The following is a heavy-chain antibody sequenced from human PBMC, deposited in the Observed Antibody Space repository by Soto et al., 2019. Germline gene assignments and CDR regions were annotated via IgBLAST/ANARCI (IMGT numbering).Heavy chain of an antibody. V-gene: IGHV1-69*13. CDR3: ARVSESYCSGGSCYATDSSGYYY. J-gene: IGHJ4*02. D-gene: IGHD2-15*01. Sequence: GASVKVSCKASGGTFSSYAISWVRQAPGQGLEWMGGIIPIFGTANYAQKFQGRVTITADESTSTAYMELSSLRSEDTAVYYCARVSESYCSGGSCYATDSSGYYYWGQGTLVTVSS. CDR1: GGTFSSYA. CDR2: IIPIFGTA.